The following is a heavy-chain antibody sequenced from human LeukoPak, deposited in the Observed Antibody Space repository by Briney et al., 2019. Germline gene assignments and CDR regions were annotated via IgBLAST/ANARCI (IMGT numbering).Heavy chain of an antibody. CDR1: GFTFSSYS. V-gene: IGHV3-21*01. CDR2: ISSSSSYI. CDR3: ARDDGYYYYGMDV. J-gene: IGHJ6*02. Sequence: SGGSLRLSCAASGFTFSSYSMNRVRQAPGKGLEWVSSISSSSSYIYYADSVKGRFTISRDNAKNSLYLQMNSLRAEDTAVYYCARDDGYYYYGMDVWGQGTTVTVSS.